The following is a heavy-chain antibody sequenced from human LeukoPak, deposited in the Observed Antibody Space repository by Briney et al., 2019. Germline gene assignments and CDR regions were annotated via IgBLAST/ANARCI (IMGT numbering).Heavy chain of an antibody. V-gene: IGHV3-30*18. CDR1: GFTFSSYA. J-gene: IGHJ3*02. CDR2: ISYDGSNK. D-gene: IGHD3-22*01. Sequence: GGSLRLSCAASGFTFSSYAMHWVRQAPGKGLEWVAVISYDGSNKYYADSVKGRFTISRDNSKNTLYLQMNSLRAEDTAVYYCAKIYYDSSGVDAFDIWGQGTMVTVSS. CDR3: AKIYYDSSGVDAFDI.